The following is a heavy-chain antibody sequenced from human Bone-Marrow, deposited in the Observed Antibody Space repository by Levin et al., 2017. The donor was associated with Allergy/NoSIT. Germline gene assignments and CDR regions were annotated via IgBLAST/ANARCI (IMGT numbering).Heavy chain of an antibody. J-gene: IGHJ4*02. CDR1: GFTFNKYA. Sequence: GESLKISCAASGFTFNKYAMTWVRQAPGKGLEWVSSVSGHSGTVKYADYVRGRFTISRDNAKNTLYLDMNSLRVEDTAVYYCAKDTVVVPAAMAYFDQWGQGTLVTVSS. D-gene: IGHD2-2*01. V-gene: IGHV3-23*01. CDR2: VSGHSGTV. CDR3: AKDTVVVPAAMAYFDQ.